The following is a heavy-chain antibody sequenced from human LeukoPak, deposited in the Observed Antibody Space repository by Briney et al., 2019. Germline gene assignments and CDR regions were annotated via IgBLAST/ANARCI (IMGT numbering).Heavy chain of an antibody. V-gene: IGHV1-2*02. Sequence: ASVKVSCKASGYTFAGYYMHWVRQAPGQGLEWMGWINPNSGGTNYAQKFQGRVTMTRDTSISTAYMELSRLRSDDTAVYYCASEGVIVGAAFDYWGQGTLVTVSS. D-gene: IGHD1-26*01. J-gene: IGHJ4*02. CDR1: GYTFAGYY. CDR3: ASEGVIVGAAFDY. CDR2: INPNSGGT.